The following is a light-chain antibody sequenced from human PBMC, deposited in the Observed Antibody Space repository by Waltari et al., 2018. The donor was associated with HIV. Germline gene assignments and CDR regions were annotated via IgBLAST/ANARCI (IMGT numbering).Light chain of an antibody. CDR3: QQTNIFLPLT. CDR1: RNIAVW. CDR2: SAF. Sequence: DFHVTQSPSFVSASVGDTVTITCRASRNIAVWLAWYQQKPGKAPKLLISSAFTLQSGVPSRFSGSGSGTEFTLTITSLQPDDFATYFCQQTNIFLPLTFGGGTKVGVK. J-gene: IGKJ4*01. V-gene: IGKV1-12*01.